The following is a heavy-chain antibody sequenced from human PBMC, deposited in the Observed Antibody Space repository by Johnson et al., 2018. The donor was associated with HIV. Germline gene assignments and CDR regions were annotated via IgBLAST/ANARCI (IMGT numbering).Heavy chain of an antibody. CDR3: ARDNGAVAGPEGAFDI. D-gene: IGHD6-19*01. CDR1: GFTFSSYG. V-gene: IGHV3-30*02. Sequence: QVQLVESGGGVVQPGRSLRLSCAASGFTFSSYGMHWVRQAPGKGLEWVAFIRYDGSNKYYADSVKGRFTISRDNSKNTLYLQMNSLRAEDTAVYYCARDNGAVAGPEGAFDIWGQGTMVTVSS. CDR2: IRYDGSNK. J-gene: IGHJ3*02.